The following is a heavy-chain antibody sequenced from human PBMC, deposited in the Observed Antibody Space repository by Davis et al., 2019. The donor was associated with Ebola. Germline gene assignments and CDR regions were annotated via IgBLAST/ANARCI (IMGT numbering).Heavy chain of an antibody. D-gene: IGHD4/OR15-4a*01. J-gene: IGHJ4*02. CDR3: ASGVAGGAKGAFDY. CDR2: INHSGST. CDR1: GGSFSGYY. V-gene: IGHV4-34*01. Sequence: SETLSLTCAVYGGSFSGYYWSWIRQPPGKGLEWIGEINHSGSTTYNPSLTSRVAISIDTSTNQFSLKLNSVTAADTAVYYCASGVAGGAKGAFDYWGPGTLVTVSS.